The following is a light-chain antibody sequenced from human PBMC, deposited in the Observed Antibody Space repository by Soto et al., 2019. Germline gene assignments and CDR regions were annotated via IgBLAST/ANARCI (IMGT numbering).Light chain of an antibody. CDR2: RNS. CDR3: ASWDDSLSGFVV. J-gene: IGLJ2*01. V-gene: IGLV1-47*01. Sequence: QPVLTQPPSASGTPGQRVTFSCSGSSSNIGSNYVFWYQQLPGTAPKVLMYRNSQRPSGVPDRFSGSKSGTSASLAISGLRSEDEADYYCASWDDSLSGFVVFVGGTKVTVL. CDR1: SSNIGSNY.